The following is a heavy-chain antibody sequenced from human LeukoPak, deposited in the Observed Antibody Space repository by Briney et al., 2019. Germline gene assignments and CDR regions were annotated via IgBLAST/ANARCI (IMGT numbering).Heavy chain of an antibody. CDR2: IIPILGIA. J-gene: IGHJ4*02. CDR1: GGTFSSYA. CDR3: ARADGSLNY. Sequence: SVKVSCKASGGTFSSYAISWVRQAPGQGLEWMGRIIPILGIANYAQKFQGRVTITADKSTSTAYMELSSLRSEGTAVYYCARADGSLNYWGQGTLVTVSS. V-gene: IGHV1-69*04. D-gene: IGHD1-26*01.